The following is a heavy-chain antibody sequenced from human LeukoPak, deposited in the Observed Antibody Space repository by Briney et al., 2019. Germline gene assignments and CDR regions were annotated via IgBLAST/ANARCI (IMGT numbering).Heavy chain of an antibody. Sequence: WASVKVSCTASGGTFSSYAISWVRQAPGQGLEWMGGIIPIFGTANYAQKFQGRVTITVDESTSTAYMELSSLRSEDTAVYYCARPSSSYHHYNPYYYYGMDVWGQGTTVTVSS. J-gene: IGHJ6*02. CDR1: GGTFSSYA. CDR3: ARPSSSYHHYNPYYYYGMDV. V-gene: IGHV1-69*13. CDR2: IIPIFGTA. D-gene: IGHD2-15*01.